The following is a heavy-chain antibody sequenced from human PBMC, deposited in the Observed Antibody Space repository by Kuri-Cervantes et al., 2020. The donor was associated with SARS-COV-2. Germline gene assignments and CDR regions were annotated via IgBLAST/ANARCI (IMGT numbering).Heavy chain of an antibody. Sequence: SETLSLTCTVSGGSISSSSYYWGWIRQPPGKGLEWIGSIYYSGSTYYNPSLKSRVTITADTSTATAFLELSGLKSEDTALYYCASDGVSGSLSLDFWGQGTLVTVSS. D-gene: IGHD6-19*01. CDR2: IYYSGST. CDR1: GGSISSSSYY. J-gene: IGHJ4*02. V-gene: IGHV4-39*07. CDR3: ASDGVSGSLSLDF.